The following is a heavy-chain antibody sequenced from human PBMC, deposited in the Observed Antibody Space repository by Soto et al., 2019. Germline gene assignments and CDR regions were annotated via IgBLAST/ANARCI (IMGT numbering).Heavy chain of an antibody. V-gene: IGHV3-30*02. CDR3: ARGLDYDSSGYYLDF. D-gene: IGHD3-22*01. CDR2: IQYHGVNK. CDR1: GFTFSTYG. J-gene: IGHJ4*02. Sequence: GGSLRLSCAASGFTFSTYGMHWVRQAPGKGLEWVAFIQYHGVNKDYADSVKGRFTISRDNSRNTLYLQMNSLRAEDTAVYYCARGLDYDSSGYYLDFWGQGALVTVSS.